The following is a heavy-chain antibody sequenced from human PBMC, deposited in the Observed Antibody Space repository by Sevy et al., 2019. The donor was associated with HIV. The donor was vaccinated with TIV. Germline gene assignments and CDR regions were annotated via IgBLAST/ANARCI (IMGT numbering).Heavy chain of an antibody. V-gene: IGHV3-30*04. D-gene: IGHD3-22*01. CDR1: GFNISPYA. CDR3: AKEGYYYDSHSADWFDP. Sequence: GGSLRLSCSASGFNISPYALHWVRQTPGKGLQWLAVISKDGTNKDYADFVKGRFSLSRDNSKNTLYLQMSNLRPKDTAVYYCAKEGYYYDSHSADWFDPWGQGTLVTVSS. J-gene: IGHJ5*02. CDR2: ISKDGTNK.